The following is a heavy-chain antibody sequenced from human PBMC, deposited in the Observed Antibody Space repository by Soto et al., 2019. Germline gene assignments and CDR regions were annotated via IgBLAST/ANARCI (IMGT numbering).Heavy chain of an antibody. V-gene: IGHV4-4*02. D-gene: IGHD1-20*01. CDR3: AREGINLYYYYGMDV. CDR1: GGSISSSNW. J-gene: IGHJ6*02. CDR2: IYHSGST. Sequence: QVQLQESGPGLVKPSGTLSLTCAVSGGSISSSNWWSWVRQPPGKGLEWIGEIYHSGSTNYNPSLKSGVTISVDKSMNQFSLKLSSVTAAETAVYYCAREGINLYYYYGMDVWGQGSTVTVSS.